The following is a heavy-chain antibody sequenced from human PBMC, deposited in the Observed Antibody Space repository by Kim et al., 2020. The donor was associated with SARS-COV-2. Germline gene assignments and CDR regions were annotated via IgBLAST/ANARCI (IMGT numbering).Heavy chain of an antibody. CDR2: IYYSGST. J-gene: IGHJ6*03. CDR3: ANGPILRGDYVPYYYYYMDV. V-gene: IGHV4-30-4*01. CDR1: GGSISSGDYY. D-gene: IGHD2-21*02. Sequence: SETLSLTCTVSGGSISSGDYYWSWIRQPPGKGLEWIGYIYYSGSTYYNPSLKSRVTISVDTSKNQFSLKLSSVTAADTAVYYCANGPILRGDYVPYYYYYMDVWGKGTTVTVSS.